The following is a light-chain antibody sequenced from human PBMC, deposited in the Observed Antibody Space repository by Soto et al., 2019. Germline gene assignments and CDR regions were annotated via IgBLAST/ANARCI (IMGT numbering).Light chain of an antibody. CDR1: QSISSW. CDR2: KAS. V-gene: IGKV1-5*03. CDR3: QQYVTSPEWM. Sequence: DIQMTQSPSILSASVGDRVTITCRASQSISSWLAWYQQKPGKAPNLLIHKASHLESGVPSRFSGSGSGTEFTLTISRLEPEDFAVYYCQQYVTSPEWMFGQGTKVDIK. J-gene: IGKJ1*01.